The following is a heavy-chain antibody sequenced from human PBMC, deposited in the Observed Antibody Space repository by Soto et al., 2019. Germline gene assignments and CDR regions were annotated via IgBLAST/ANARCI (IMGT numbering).Heavy chain of an antibody. J-gene: IGHJ5*02. V-gene: IGHV4-39*01. CDR2: IYYSGST. Sequence: QLQLQESGPGLVKPSETLSLTCTVSGGSISSSSYYWGWIRQPPGKGLEWIGSIYYSGSTYYNPSLKRRVTISVDTSKNQFSLKLSSVTAADTAVYYCARQVVYSSSSDPSYTWFDPWGQGTLVTVSS. CDR1: GGSISSSSYY. CDR3: ARQVVYSSSSDPSYTWFDP. D-gene: IGHD6-6*01.